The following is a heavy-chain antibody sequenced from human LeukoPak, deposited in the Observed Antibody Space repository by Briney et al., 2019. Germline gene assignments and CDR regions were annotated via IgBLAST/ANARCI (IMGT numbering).Heavy chain of an antibody. J-gene: IGHJ5*02. CDR1: GFSISSDNC. D-gene: IGHD2-15*01. Sequence: SETLSLTCLVSGFSISSDNCWGWIRQPPGKGLEWIGSISNRGSPYYNPSLKSRVTMSVDTPNNHFSLRLSSVTAADTAVYYCVRDGGFYYTASPNSWFDPWGQGTLVTVSS. CDR2: ISNRGSP. CDR3: VRDGGFYYTASPNSWFDP. V-gene: IGHV4-38-2*02.